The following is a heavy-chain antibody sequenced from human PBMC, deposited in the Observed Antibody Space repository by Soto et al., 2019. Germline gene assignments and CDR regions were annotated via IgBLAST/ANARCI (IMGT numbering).Heavy chain of an antibody. D-gene: IGHD6-13*01. CDR2: ISSNGGST. CDR3: VKDRGRIRRSFFDY. V-gene: IGHV3-64D*08. Sequence: ESGGGLVQPGGSLRLSCSASGFTFSSYAMLWVRQAPGKGLEYVSAISSNGGSTYYADSVKGRFTISRDNSKNTLYLQMSSLRAEDTAVYYCVKDRGRIRRSFFDYWGQGTLVTVSS. J-gene: IGHJ4*02. CDR1: GFTFSSYA.